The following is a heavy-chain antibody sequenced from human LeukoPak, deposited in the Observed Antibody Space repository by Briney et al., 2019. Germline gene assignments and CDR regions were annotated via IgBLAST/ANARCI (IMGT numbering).Heavy chain of an antibody. V-gene: IGHV4-31*03. Sequence: SSETLSLTCTVSGASFSSGDQYWNWIRQSPGKGLEWIGSIHPSGTLYNNPSPESRVTMSMDTSKNQFSLNLNSVTAADTAVYFCSRGLDSRKLGYWGQGTLVTVSS. D-gene: IGHD3-22*01. CDR2: IHPSGTL. CDR3: SRGLDSRKLGY. J-gene: IGHJ4*02. CDR1: GASFSSGDQY.